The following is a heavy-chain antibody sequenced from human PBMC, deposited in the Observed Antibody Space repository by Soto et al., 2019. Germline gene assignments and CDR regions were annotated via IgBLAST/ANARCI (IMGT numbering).Heavy chain of an antibody. D-gene: IGHD3-22*01. Sequence: SSETLSLTCAVSGCSISSSNWWSWVRQPPGKGLEWIGEIYHSGSTNYNPSLKSRVTISVDKSKNQFSLKLSSVTAADTAVYYCARTPKYYYDSSGNSPRARNWFDPWGQGTLVTVSS. CDR2: IYHSGST. V-gene: IGHV4-4*02. CDR1: GCSISSSNW. CDR3: ARTPKYYYDSSGNSPRARNWFDP. J-gene: IGHJ5*02.